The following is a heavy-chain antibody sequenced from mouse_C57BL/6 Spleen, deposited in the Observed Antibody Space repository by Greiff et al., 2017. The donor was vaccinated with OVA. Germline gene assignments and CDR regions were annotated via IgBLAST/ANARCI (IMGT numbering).Heavy chain of an antibody. J-gene: IGHJ4*01. D-gene: IGHD1-1*01. CDR3: ARAAFYCTVVASPYYAMDY. CDR1: GYSITSGYY. V-gene: IGHV3-6*01. CDR2: ISYDGSN. Sequence: EVQLQESGPGLVKPSQSLSLTCSVTGYSITSGYYWNWIRQFPGNKLEWMGYISYDGSNNYNPSLKNRISITRDTSKNQFFLKLNSVTTEDTATYYCARAAFYCTVVASPYYAMDYWGQGTSVTVSS.